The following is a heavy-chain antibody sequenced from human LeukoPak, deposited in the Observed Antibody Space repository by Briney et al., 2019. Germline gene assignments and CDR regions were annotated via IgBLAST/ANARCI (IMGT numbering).Heavy chain of an antibody. J-gene: IGHJ4*02. CDR1: GFTFSSYW. CDR3: AKTRSLQLRYYFDY. CDR2: ISGSGGST. D-gene: IGHD5-18*01. Sequence: GGSLRLSCAASGFTFSSYWMSWVRQAPGKGLEWVSAISGSGGSTYYADSVKGRFTISRDNSKNTLYLQMNSLRAEDTAVYYCAKTRSLQLRYYFDYWGQGTLVTVSS. V-gene: IGHV3-23*01.